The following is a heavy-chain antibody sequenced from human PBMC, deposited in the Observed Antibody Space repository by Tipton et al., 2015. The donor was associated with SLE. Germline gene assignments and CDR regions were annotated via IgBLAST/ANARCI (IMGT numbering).Heavy chain of an antibody. Sequence: LRLSCTVSSGSIRSGSYYWGCLRQPPGKGLEWIGSVSYNGATFYNPSLESRVTISLDTSKNHFSLHLTSVTAADTAVYYCVGGDHTIATTRPFHYWGQGTLITVSS. J-gene: IGHJ4*02. D-gene: IGHD3-16*01. CDR2: VSYNGAT. CDR3: VGGDHTIATTRPFHY. CDR1: SGSIRSGSYY. V-gene: IGHV4-39*07.